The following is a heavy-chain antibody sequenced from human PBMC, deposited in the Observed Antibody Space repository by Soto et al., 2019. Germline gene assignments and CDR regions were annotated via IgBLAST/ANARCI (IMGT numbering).Heavy chain of an antibody. CDR1: GGSTSSSSYY. CDR2: IYYSGST. CDR3: ARHLRKARIAAAGTDY. D-gene: IGHD6-13*01. Sequence: SETLSLTCTVSGGSTSSSSYYWGWIRQPPGKGLEWIGSIYYSGSTYYNPSLKSRVTISVDTSKNQFSLKLSSVTAADTAVYYCARHLRKARIAAAGTDYWGQGTLVTVSS. J-gene: IGHJ4*02. V-gene: IGHV4-39*01.